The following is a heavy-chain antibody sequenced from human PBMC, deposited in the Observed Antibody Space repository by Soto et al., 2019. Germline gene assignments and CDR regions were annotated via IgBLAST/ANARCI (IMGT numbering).Heavy chain of an antibody. V-gene: IGHV3-23*01. CDR2: ISGSGGST. CDR3: AKDPPSKRSVAHYYYYGMDV. Sequence: GGSLRLCCAASGFTFSSYAMSWVRQAPGKGLEWVSAISGSGGSTYYADSVKGRFTISRDNSKNTLYLQMNSLRAEDTAVYYCAKDPPSKRSVAHYYYYGMDVWGQGTTVTVSS. J-gene: IGHJ6*02. D-gene: IGHD2-15*01. CDR1: GFTFSSYA.